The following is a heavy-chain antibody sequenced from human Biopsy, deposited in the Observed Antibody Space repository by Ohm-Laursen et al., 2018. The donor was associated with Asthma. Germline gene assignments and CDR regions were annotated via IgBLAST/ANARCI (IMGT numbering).Heavy chain of an antibody. CDR2: ISYDGNHK. CDR1: GFMFRSFC. J-gene: IGHJ4*02. Sequence: SLRLSCTASGFMFRSFCMHWVRQAPGKGLEWVAVISYDGNHKFYEDSVKGRFTISRDNSKNTLYLQMNGLRTEDTAVYYCAKRRGYSGHDNDYWGQGTLVIVSS. CDR3: AKRRGYSGHDNDY. V-gene: IGHV3-30*18. D-gene: IGHD5-12*01.